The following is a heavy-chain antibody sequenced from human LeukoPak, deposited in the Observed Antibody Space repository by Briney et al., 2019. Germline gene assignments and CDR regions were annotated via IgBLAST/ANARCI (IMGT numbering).Heavy chain of an antibody. V-gene: IGHV3-66*01. CDR1: GFTVSSNY. Sequence: GGSLRLSCAASGFTVSSNYMSWVRQAPGKGLEWVSVIYSGGSTYYADSVKGRFTISRDNSKNTLYLQMNSLRAEDTAVYYCASGGGAVTTPSDAFDIWGQGTMVTVSS. CDR3: ASGGGAVTTPSDAFDI. CDR2: IYSGGST. D-gene: IGHD4-17*01. J-gene: IGHJ3*02.